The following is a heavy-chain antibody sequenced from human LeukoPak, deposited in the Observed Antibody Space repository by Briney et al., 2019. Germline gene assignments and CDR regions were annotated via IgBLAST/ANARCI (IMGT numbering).Heavy chain of an antibody. CDR1: GGSISSYY. D-gene: IGHD3-9*01. J-gene: IGHJ4*02. CDR2: IHYSGST. Sequence: PSETLSLTCTVSGGSISSYYWSWIRQPPGKGLEWIGYIHYSGSTNYNPSLKSRVTISVDTSKNQFSLKLSSVTAADTAVYYCAKQITISYDYWGQGTLVTVSS. CDR3: AKQITISYDY. V-gene: IGHV4-59*01.